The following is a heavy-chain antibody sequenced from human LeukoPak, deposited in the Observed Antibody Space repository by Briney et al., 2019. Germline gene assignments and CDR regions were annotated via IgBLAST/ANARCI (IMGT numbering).Heavy chain of an antibody. J-gene: IGHJ4*02. CDR1: GFTVSTNY. CDR2: IYSGGST. D-gene: IGHD4-11*01. V-gene: IGHV3-53*04. CDR3: ARGMTNPFDY. Sequence: GGSLRLSCAASGFTVSTNYMSWVREAPGKGLEWVSVIYSGGSTYYADSVKGRFTISRHNSEHTLYLQMTSLSAEDTAVYYCARGMTNPFDYWGQGTLVTVSS.